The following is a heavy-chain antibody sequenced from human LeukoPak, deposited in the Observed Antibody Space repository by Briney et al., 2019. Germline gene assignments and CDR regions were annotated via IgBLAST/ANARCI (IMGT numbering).Heavy chain of an antibody. J-gene: IGHJ4*02. Sequence: GGSLRLSCAASGFASSSYAMRWVRQAPGKGLEWVAVISYDGSNKYYADSVKGRFTISRDNSKNTLYLQMNSLRAEDTAVYYCARVTLVHFDYWGQGTLVTVSS. V-gene: IGHV3-30*04. CDR3: ARVTLVHFDY. D-gene: IGHD6-6*01. CDR2: ISYDGSNK. CDR1: GFASSSYA.